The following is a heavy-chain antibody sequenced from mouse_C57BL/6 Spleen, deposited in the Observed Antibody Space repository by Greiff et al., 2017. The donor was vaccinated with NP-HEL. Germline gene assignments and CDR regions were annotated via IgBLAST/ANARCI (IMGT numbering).Heavy chain of an antibody. CDR3: AGWDKGFAY. V-gene: IGHV1-52*01. CDR1: GYTFTSYW. J-gene: IGHJ3*01. D-gene: IGHD3-3*01. CDR2: IDPSDSGT. Sequence: VQLQQPGAELVRPGSSVKLSCKASGYTFTSYWMHWVKQRPIQGLEWIGNIDPSDSGTHYNQKFKDKATLTVAKSSSTAYMQLSSLTSEGSAVYYCAGWDKGFAYWGKWTLVTVSA.